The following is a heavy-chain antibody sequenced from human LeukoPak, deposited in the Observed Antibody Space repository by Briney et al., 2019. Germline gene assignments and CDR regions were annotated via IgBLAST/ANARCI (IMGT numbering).Heavy chain of an antibody. V-gene: IGHV3-30-3*01. CDR1: GFTFSSYA. D-gene: IGHD6-13*01. J-gene: IGHJ3*02. CDR3: ARLLQLADAFDI. CDR2: TSYDGSNK. Sequence: GVMRLSCAASGFTFSSYAMHWVRQAPGKGLEWVAVTSYDGSNKYYADSVKGRFTISRDNSKNTLYLQMNSLRAEDTAVYYCARLLQLADAFDIWGQGTMVTVSS.